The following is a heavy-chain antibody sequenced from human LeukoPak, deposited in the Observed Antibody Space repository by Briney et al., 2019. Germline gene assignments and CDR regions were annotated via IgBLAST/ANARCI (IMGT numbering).Heavy chain of an antibody. CDR2: INHSGST. CDR3: ARGGDKNWFDP. Sequence: PSETLSLTCAVYGGSFSGYYWSWIRQPPGKGLEWIGEINHSGSTNYNPSLKSRVTISVDTSKNQFSLKLSSVTAADTAVYYCARGGDKNWFDPWGQGTLVTVSS. V-gene: IGHV4-34*01. CDR1: GGSFSGYY. J-gene: IGHJ5*02. D-gene: IGHD3-16*01.